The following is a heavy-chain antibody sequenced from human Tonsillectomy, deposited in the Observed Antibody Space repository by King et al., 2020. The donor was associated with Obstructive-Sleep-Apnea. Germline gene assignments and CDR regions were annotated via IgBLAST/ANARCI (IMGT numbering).Heavy chain of an antibody. J-gene: IGHJ3*02. D-gene: IGHD3-22*01. Sequence: VQLVQSGGGLVQPGGSLRLSCAASGFTFSSYWMSWVRQAPGKGLEWVANIKQDGSEKYYVDSVKGRFTISRDNAKNSLYLQMNSLRAEETAVYYCARDLGSYYDSHAFDIWGQGTMVTVSS. CDR2: IKQDGSEK. CDR3: ARDLGSYYDSHAFDI. CDR1: GFTFSSYW. V-gene: IGHV3-7*01.